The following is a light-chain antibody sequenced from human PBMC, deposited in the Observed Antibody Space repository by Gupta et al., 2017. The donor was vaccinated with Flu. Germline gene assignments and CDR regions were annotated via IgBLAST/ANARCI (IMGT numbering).Light chain of an antibody. J-gene: IGKJ2*01. CDR3: QQYGNAPPYT. CDR2: AAV. CDR1: ESVPNNY. V-gene: IGKV3-20*01. Sequence: ETVLTQSPGTLSLSPGERATLSCRASESVPNNYLAWYQRKPGQAPRLLIYAAVNRATGIPERFSGSGSGTDFTLTISRLEPEDFALYYCQQYGNAPPYTFGQGTKLEIK.